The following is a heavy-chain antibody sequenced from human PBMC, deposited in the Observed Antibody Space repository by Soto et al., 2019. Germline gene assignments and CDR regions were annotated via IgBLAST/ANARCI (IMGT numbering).Heavy chain of an antibody. CDR2: IYWDDDK. CDR3: AHTRGYPHANQRGVFDY. J-gene: IGHJ4*02. Sequence: QITLKESGPTLVKPTQTLTLTCTFSGFSLSIRGVTEGWIRQPPGKALEWLALIYWDDDKNYSPSLKSRLTITEDTTKNQVVLTITNMDPVDTATDYCAHTRGYPHANQRGVFDYWGQGTLVAVSS. D-gene: IGHD5-18*01. V-gene: IGHV2-5*02. CDR1: GFSLSIRGVT.